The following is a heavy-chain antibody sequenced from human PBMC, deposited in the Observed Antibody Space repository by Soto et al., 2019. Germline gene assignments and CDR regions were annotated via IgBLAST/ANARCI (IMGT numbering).Heavy chain of an antibody. J-gene: IGHJ4*02. V-gene: IGHV4-34*01. D-gene: IGHD3-9*01. CDR2: INHSGST. CDR3: ARGLPRGTIFWPHLSYFDY. Sequence: SETLSLTCAVYGGSFSGYYWSWIRQPPGKGLEWIGEINHSGSTNYNPSLKSRVTISVDTSKNQFSLKLSSVTAADTAVYYCARGLPRGTIFWPHLSYFDYWGQGTLVTVS. CDR1: GGSFSGYY.